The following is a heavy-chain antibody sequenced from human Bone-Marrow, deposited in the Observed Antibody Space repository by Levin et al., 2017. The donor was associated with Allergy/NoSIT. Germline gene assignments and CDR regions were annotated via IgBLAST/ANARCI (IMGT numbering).Heavy chain of an antibody. D-gene: IGHD4-11*01. CDR2: IDPSDSYT. Sequence: GESLKISCKGSGYSFTSYWISWVRQMPGKGLEWMGRIDPSDSYTNYSPSFQGHVTISADKSISTAYLQWSSLKASDTAMYYCARLVGDYSNYGSWFDPWGQGTLVTVSS. V-gene: IGHV5-10-1*01. CDR1: GYSFTSYW. CDR3: ARLVGDYSNYGSWFDP. J-gene: IGHJ5*02.